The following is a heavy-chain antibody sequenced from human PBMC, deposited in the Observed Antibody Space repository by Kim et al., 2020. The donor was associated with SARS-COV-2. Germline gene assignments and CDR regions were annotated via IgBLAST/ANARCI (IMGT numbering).Heavy chain of an antibody. D-gene: IGHD3-10*01. Sequence: SETLSLTCTVSGGSISSGGYYWSWIRQHPRKGLEWIGYIYYSGSTYYNPSLKSRVTISVDTSKNQFSLKLSSVTAADTAVYYCAREGRWLKDGSGSYYKAFDYWGQGTLVTVSS. CDR3: AREGRWLKDGSGSYYKAFDY. CDR2: IYYSGST. CDR1: GGSISSGGYY. V-gene: IGHV4-31*03. J-gene: IGHJ4*02.